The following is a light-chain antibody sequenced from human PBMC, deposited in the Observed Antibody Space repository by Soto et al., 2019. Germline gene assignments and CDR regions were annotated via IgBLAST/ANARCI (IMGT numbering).Light chain of an antibody. V-gene: IGLV2-23*03. CDR1: SSDVGSYNL. Sequence: QSALTQPASVSGSPGQSITISCTGTSSDVGSYNLVSWYQQHPGKSPKLMIYEGIKRPSAVSNRFSGSKSGNTASLTISGLQAEDEADYYCCSYSSSSTFWLFGGGTQLTVL. CDR2: EGI. J-gene: IGLJ3*02. CDR3: CSYSSSSTFWL.